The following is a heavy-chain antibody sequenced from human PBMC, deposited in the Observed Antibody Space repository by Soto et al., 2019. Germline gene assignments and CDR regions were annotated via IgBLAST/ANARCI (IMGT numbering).Heavy chain of an antibody. J-gene: IGHJ5*02. CDR3: ARGPRYDVMTGPRFDP. Sequence: DVQVVESGGGLVQPGGSLRLSCAASGFTVTHHYMIWVRQAPGKGLEWVSLVFADGDTYYAESMKGRFTISRDHSKNTLYLQMNSLTPEDTAIYFCARGPRYDVMTGPRFDPWGQGTLVTVSS. CDR2: VFADGDT. V-gene: IGHV3-66*01. D-gene: IGHD3-9*01. CDR1: GFTVTHHY.